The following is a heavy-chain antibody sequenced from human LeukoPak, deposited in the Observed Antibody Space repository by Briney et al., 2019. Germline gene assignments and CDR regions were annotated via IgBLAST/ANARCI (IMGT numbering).Heavy chain of an antibody. CDR2: IYYSGST. Sequence: SETLSLTCTVSGGSITSYWSWIRQPPGKGLEWIGYIYYSGSTNYNPSLKSRATMSIDTSKNQFSLKLSSVTAADTAVYYCARDFRGNYGSRGMDVWGQGTTVTVSS. J-gene: IGHJ6*02. V-gene: IGHV4-59*01. D-gene: IGHD1-26*01. CDR1: GGSITSY. CDR3: ARDFRGNYGSRGMDV.